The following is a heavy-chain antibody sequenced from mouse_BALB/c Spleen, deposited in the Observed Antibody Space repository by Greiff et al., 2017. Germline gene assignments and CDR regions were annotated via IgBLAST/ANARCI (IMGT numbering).Heavy chain of an antibody. CDR1: GYAFSSSW. CDR2: IYPGDGDT. D-gene: IGHD1-2*01. V-gene: IGHV1-82*01. CDR3: AREDTTALFDY. Sequence: QVQLQQSGPELVKPGASVKISCKASGYAFSSSWMNWVKQRPGQGLEWIGRIYPGDGDTNYNGKFKGKATLTADKSSSTAYMQLSSLTSVDSAVYFCAREDTTALFDYWGQGTTLTVSS. J-gene: IGHJ2*01.